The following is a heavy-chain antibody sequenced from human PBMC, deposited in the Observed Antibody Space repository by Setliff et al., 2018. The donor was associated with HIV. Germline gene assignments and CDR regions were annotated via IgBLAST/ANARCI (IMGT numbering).Heavy chain of an antibody. CDR2: ISYDGSNK. V-gene: IGHV3-30*04. Sequence: GGSLRLSCAASRFSFSSYAMHWVRQAPGKGLEWVAVISYDGSNKYYADSVKGRVTISRDNSKNTLYLQRGSLRDDDTAVYYCTMAPLLDSTYGVDVWGQGTAVTVSS. CDR1: RFSFSSYA. D-gene: IGHD2-8*01. CDR3: TMAPLLDSTYGVDV. J-gene: IGHJ6*02.